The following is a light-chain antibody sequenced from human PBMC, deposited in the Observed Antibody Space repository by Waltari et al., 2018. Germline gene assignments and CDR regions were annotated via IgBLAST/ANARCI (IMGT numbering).Light chain of an antibody. CDR1: QGISSA. CDR2: DDS. V-gene: IGKV1-13*02. J-gene: IGKJ2*01. Sequence: AIQLTQSPSSLSASVGDRVTITCRASQGISSALAWYQQKPGKAPKLLIYDDSSVESGVPSRFSGSGSGTDFTLTISSLQPEDFATYYCQQCNSYPRTFGQGTKLEIK. CDR3: QQCNSYPRT.